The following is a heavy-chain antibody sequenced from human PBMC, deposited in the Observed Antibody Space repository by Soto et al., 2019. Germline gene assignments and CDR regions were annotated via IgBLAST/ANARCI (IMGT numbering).Heavy chain of an antibody. CDR3: ARGTDWTRRPDY. Sequence: QVQLVQSGAEVNKPGASVKVSCKASGYTFTSYGISWVRQAPGHGLEGMGWISAYNGKTNYAQKLQGRVTMTTDTPTSKAYMELRSLRSDDTAVYYCARGTDWTRRPDYWGQGTLVTVSS. J-gene: IGHJ4*02. CDR2: ISAYNGKT. V-gene: IGHV1-18*01. D-gene: IGHD3-9*01. CDR1: GYTFTSYG.